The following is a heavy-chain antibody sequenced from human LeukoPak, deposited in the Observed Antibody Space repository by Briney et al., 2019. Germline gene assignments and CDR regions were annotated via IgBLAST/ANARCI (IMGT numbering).Heavy chain of an antibody. Sequence: PSETLSLTCTVSGGSISSYYWSWIRQPPGKGLEWIGYIYYSGSTNYNPSLKSRVTISVVTSKNQFSLKLSSVTAADTAVYYCARGRRNYGDYGGSRDYWGQGTLVTVSS. CDR1: GGSISSYY. CDR2: IYYSGST. V-gene: IGHV4-59*12. CDR3: ARGRRNYGDYGGSRDY. D-gene: IGHD4-17*01. J-gene: IGHJ4*02.